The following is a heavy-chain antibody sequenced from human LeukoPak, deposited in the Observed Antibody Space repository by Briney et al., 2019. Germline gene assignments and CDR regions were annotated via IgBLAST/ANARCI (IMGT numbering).Heavy chain of an antibody. CDR1: GFTFSVYA. J-gene: IGHJ5*02. D-gene: IGHD3-3*01. CDR2: ISGSGGST. V-gene: IGHV3-23*01. CDR3: AKVWSADFWSGYFTWFDP. Sequence: GGSLRLSCTASGFTFSVYAMIWVRQAPEKGLEWVSGISGSGGSTYYADSVKVRFTISRDNSKNTLYLQMNSLRAEDTAVYYCAKVWSADFWSGYFTWFDPWGQGTLVTVSS.